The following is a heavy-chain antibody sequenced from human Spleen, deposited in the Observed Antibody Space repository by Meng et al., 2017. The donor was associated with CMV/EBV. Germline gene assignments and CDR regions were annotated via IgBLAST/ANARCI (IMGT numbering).Heavy chain of an antibody. CDR3: ARGRRDIVVVPAAIWGY. J-gene: IGHJ4*02. CDR2: INHSGST. D-gene: IGHD2-2*02. Sequence: ESLKISCAVYGGSFSGYYWSWIRQPPGKGLEWIGEINHSGSTNYNPSLKSRVTISVDTSKNQFSLKLSSVTAADTAVYYCARGRRDIVVVPAAIWGYWGQGTLVTVSS. V-gene: IGHV4-34*01. CDR1: GGSFSGYY.